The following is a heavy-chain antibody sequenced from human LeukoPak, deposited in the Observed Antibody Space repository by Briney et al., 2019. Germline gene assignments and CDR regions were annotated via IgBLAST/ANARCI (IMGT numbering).Heavy chain of an antibody. CDR2: IYHSGST. CDR1: GGSISSGGYS. J-gene: IGHJ6*02. CDR3: AGLWFGEPTPRDYYYGMDV. D-gene: IGHD3-10*01. V-gene: IGHV4-30-2*01. Sequence: PSQTLSLTCAVSGGSISSGGYSWSWIRQPPGKGLEWIGYIYHSGSTYYNPSLKSRVTISVDRSKNQFSLKLSSVTAADTAVYYCAGLWFGEPTPRDYYYGMDVWGQGTTVTVSS.